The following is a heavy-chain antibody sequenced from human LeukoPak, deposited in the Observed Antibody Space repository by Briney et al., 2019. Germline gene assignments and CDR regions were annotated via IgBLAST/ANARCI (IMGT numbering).Heavy chain of an antibody. CDR1: GGTFSSYA. D-gene: IGHD5-12*01. CDR3: ARGNIVATTSSPLFDY. CDR2: IIPIFGTA. J-gene: IGHJ4*02. V-gene: IGHV1-69*06. Sequence: ASVKVSCKASGGTFSSYAISWVRQAPGQGLEWMGGIIPIFGTANYAQKFQGRVTITADKSTSTAYMELSSLRSEDTAVYYCARGNIVATTSSPLFDYWGQGTLVTVSS.